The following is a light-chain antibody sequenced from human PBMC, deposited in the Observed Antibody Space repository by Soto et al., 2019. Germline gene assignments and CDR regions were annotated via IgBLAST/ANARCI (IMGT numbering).Light chain of an antibody. CDR2: ENN. V-gene: IGLV1-51*02. J-gene: IGLJ1*01. CDR3: GTWDSSLSAGDYV. Sequence: QSVLTQPPSVSAAPGQKVTISCSGSSSNIGNNYVSCYQQLPGTAPKLLIYENNKRPSGIPDRFSGSKSGTSATLGITGLQTGDEADYYCGTWDSSLSAGDYVFGTGTKLTVL. CDR1: SSNIGNNY.